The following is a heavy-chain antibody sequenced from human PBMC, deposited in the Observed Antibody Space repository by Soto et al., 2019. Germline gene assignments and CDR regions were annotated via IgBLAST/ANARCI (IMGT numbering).Heavy chain of an antibody. Sequence: GGSLRLSCAASGFTFSGFAMNWVRQAPGKGLEWISYIKTSTGTTHYADSVKGRFTISRDNAKDSVYLQMNSLRDEDTAVYYCARGSLIHFDYWGQGALVTVPQ. J-gene: IGHJ4*02. V-gene: IGHV3-48*02. CDR1: GFTFSGFA. CDR2: IKTSTGTT. CDR3: ARGSLIHFDY.